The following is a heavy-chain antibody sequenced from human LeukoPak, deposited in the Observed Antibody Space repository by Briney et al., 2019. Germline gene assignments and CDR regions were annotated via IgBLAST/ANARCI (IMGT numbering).Heavy chain of an antibody. Sequence: GGSLRLSCAASGFTFSSYAMSWVRQAPGKGLEWVSAISGSGGSTSYADPVKGRFTISRDNSKNTLYLQMNSLRAEDTAVYYCAKDVSNARHSSSSGWGQGTLVTVSS. V-gene: IGHV3-23*01. D-gene: IGHD6-6*01. CDR3: AKDVSNARHSSSSG. CDR1: GFTFSSYA. CDR2: ISGSGGST. J-gene: IGHJ4*02.